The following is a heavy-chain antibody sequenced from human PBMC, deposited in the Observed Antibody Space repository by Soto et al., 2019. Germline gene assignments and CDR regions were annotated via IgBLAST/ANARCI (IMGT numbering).Heavy chain of an antibody. J-gene: IGHJ4*02. CDR2: ISSSGSTI. D-gene: IGHD5-18*01. V-gene: IGHV3-11*01. CDR3: SGSLTPRGYSPTPAEY. Sequence: PGGSLRLSCAASGFTFSDYCMSWIRQAPGKWLEWVSYISSSGSTIYYADSVKGRFTISRDNAKNSLYLQMNSLRAEDTAVYYWSGSLTPRGYSPTPAEYWGQGTLVTVSS. CDR1: GFTFSDYC.